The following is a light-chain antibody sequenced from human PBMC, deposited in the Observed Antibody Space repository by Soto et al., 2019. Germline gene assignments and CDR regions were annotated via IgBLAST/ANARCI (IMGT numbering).Light chain of an antibody. CDR1: SSDVGGYNY. CDR2: DVS. V-gene: IGLV2-14*01. J-gene: IGLJ1*01. CDR3: SSYTSSSTGYV. Sequence: QSVLTQPASVSGSPGQAITISCTGTSSDVGGYNYASWYQQHPGKAPKLMIYDVSNRPSGVSNRFSGSKSGNTASLTISGLQAEDEADYYCSSYTSSSTGYVFGTGTKVTVL.